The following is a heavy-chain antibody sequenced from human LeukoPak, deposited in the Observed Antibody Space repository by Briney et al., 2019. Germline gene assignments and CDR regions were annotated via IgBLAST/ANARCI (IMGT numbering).Heavy chain of an antibody. V-gene: IGHV3-21*03. CDR2: ISSSGNYI. J-gene: IGHJ4*02. CDR1: GFTFSSHT. CDR3: ARGGAMVRGVSPLDY. Sequence: GGSLRLSCAASGFTFSSHTMNWVRQAPGKGLEWVSSISSSGNYIYYADSVRGRFTISRDNAKNSLYLQMNSLRAEDTAVYYCARGGAMVRGVSPLDYWGQGTLVTVSS. D-gene: IGHD3-10*01.